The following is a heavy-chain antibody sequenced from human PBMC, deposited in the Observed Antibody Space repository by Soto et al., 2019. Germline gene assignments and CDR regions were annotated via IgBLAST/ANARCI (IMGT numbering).Heavy chain of an antibody. V-gene: IGHV3-74*01. CDR3: ARPRSMSSSGFDI. CDR2: ISTDGSFT. J-gene: IGHJ3*02. CDR1: GFVFSSHW. D-gene: IGHD6-6*01. Sequence: EVRLVESGGGLVQPGGSLRLSCAASGFVFSSHWIHWVRQAPGQGPVGVSRISTDGSFTSYADFVKGRFTISRDNAKNTLYLQMNSLRAEDTAVSYCARPRSMSSSGFDIWGQGTMVTVSS.